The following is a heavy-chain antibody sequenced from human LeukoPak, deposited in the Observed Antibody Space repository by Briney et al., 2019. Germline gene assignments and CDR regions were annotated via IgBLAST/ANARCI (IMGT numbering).Heavy chain of an antibody. CDR2: ISYDGSKK. J-gene: IGHJ4*02. CDR1: GFTFSRYG. V-gene: IGHV3-30*18. CDR3: AKDQFMEWLFYFDY. D-gene: IGHD3-3*01. Sequence: GRSLRLSCAASGFTFSRYGMHWVHQAPGKGLEWVAVISYDGSKKDYADSVKGRFTISRDNSKNTLYLQMNSLRDEDTAVYYCAKDQFMEWLFYFDYWGQGTLVTVSS.